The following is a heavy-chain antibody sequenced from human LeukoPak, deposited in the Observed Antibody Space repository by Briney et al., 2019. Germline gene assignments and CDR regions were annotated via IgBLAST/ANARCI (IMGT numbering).Heavy chain of an antibody. Sequence: GGSLRLSCAASGFTFSSYWMHWVRQTPGKGLVCVSRINSAGSSTDYADSVKGRFTVSRDNAKNTPYLQMNSLRAEDMAVYYCVRGSNDWIGMDVWGQGTTVTVSS. V-gene: IGHV3-74*01. CDR1: GFTFSSYW. J-gene: IGHJ6*02. D-gene: IGHD3-9*01. CDR2: INSAGSST. CDR3: VRGSNDWIGMDV.